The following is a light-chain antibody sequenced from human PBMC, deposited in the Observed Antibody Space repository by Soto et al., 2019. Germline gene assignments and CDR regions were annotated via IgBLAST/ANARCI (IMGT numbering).Light chain of an antibody. V-gene: IGKV3-20*01. CDR3: QQYGGSPQT. J-gene: IGKJ1*01. CDR2: GAS. CDR1: QSVSNY. Sequence: EIVFTQSPGTLSLSPRERATLSCRASQSVSNYLAWYQHKPGQAPRLLIYGASSRATGIPDRFSGSGSETDFTLTISRLEPEDFAVYCCQQYGGSPQTFGQGTKV.